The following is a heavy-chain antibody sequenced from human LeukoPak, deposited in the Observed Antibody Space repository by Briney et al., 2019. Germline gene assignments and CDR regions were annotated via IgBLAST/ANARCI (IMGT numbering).Heavy chain of an antibody. D-gene: IGHD2-8*02. Sequence: SETLSLTCAVYGGSFSGYYWSWIRQPPGKGLEWIGEINHSGSTNYNPSLKSRVTISVDTSKNQFSLKLSSVTAADTAVYYCARARDILLVYYFDYWGQGTLVTVSS. J-gene: IGHJ4*02. V-gene: IGHV4-34*01. CDR3: ARARDILLVYYFDY. CDR2: INHSGST. CDR1: GGSFSGYY.